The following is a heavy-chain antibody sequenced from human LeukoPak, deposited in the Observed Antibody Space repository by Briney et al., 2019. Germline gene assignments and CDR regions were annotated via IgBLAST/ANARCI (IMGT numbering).Heavy chain of an antibody. CDR2: ISAYNGNT. D-gene: IGHD5-12*01. J-gene: IGHJ6*02. CDR3: ARVLKVTTILRYYYGMDV. V-gene: IGHV1-18*01. CDR1: GYTFTSYG. Sequence: ASVKVSCKASGYTFTSYGISWVRQAPGQGLEWMGWISAYNGNTNYAQKLQGRVTMTTDTSTSTAYMELRSLRSDDTAVYYCARVLKVTTILRYYYGMDVWGQGTTVTVSS.